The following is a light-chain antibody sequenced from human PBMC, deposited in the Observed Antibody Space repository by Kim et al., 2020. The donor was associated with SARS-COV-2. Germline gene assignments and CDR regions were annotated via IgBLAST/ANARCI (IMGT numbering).Light chain of an antibody. CDR2: LGS. CDR3: MQALQIPNS. CDR1: QILFHCKGYNY. Sequence: EPASISCRVRQILFHCKGYNYVDWYLQKAWQSPQLLIYLGSNRASGVPDRFSGSGSGTDFTLKISRVEAEDVGVYYCMQALQIPNSFGQGTKLEI. J-gene: IGKJ2*03. V-gene: IGKV2-28*01.